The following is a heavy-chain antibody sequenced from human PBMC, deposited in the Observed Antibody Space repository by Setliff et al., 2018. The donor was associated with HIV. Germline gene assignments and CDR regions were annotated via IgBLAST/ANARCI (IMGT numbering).Heavy chain of an antibody. CDR2: INTNSGSP. CDR3: EDTAIYYCAKDMREWPGGANDY. CDR1: GYNFENYA. D-gene: IGHD3-22*01. V-gene: IGHV7-4-1*02. Sequence: ASVKVSCKTSGYNFENYAINWVRQAPGQGLEWMGWINTNSGSPTYAQAFTGRFLFSVDTVVATAYLQINNLLYLEMNSLRVEDTAIYYCAKDMREWPGGANDYWGQGTMVTVSS. J-gene: IGHJ4*02.